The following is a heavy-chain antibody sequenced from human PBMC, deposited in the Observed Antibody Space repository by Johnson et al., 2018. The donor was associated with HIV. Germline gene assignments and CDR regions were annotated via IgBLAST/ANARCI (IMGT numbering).Heavy chain of an antibody. CDR3: ARDLGYYYGSGSYYRDAFDI. D-gene: IGHD3-10*01. J-gene: IGHJ3*02. Sequence: VQLVESGGGLVQPGGSLRLSCAASGFTFSSYWMNWVRQAPGKGLEWVANIEQDGSEKYYVDSVKGRFTISRDNAKNSLYLQMNSLRAEDTAVYYCARDLGYYYGSGSYYRDAFDIWGQWTMVTVSS. CDR1: GFTFSSYW. CDR2: IEQDGSEK. V-gene: IGHV3-7*05.